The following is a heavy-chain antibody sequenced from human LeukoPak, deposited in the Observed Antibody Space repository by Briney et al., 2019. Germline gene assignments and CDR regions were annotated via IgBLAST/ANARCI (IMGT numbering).Heavy chain of an antibody. J-gene: IGHJ4*02. Sequence: PSETLSLTCAVSGGSFSDYQWNWVRQAPGKGLEWVSAISGSGGSTYYADSVKGRFTISRDNSKNTLYLQMNSLRAEDTAVYYCAKLELDYDFWSNSPRGWGQGTLVTVSS. D-gene: IGHD3-3*01. CDR1: GGSFSDYQ. CDR2: ISGSGGST. CDR3: AKLELDYDFWSNSPRG. V-gene: IGHV3-23*01.